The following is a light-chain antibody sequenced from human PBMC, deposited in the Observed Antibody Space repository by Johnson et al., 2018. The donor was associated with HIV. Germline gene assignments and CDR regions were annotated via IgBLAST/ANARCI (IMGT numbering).Light chain of an antibody. Sequence: QSVLTQPPSVSAAPGQTVTISCSGSSSNIGNNYVSWYQQLPGTAPKLLIYDNNKRTSGIPDRFSGSKSGTSATLGITGLQTGDEADYDCGTWDTSLSAGFFGPGTKVSVL. V-gene: IGLV1-51*01. CDR3: GTWDTSLSAGF. J-gene: IGLJ1*01. CDR2: DNN. CDR1: SSNIGNNY.